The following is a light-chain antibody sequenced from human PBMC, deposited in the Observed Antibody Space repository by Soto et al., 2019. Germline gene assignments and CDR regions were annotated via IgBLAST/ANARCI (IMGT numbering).Light chain of an antibody. J-gene: IGKJ5*01. CDR1: QTVSHNY. V-gene: IGKV3D-20*02. CDR2: GAS. Sequence: EIVLTQSPGTLSLSPGGGATLSCRASQTVSHNYLAWYQQKPGQAPRLLIHGASSRATGIPDRFSRSGSGTDFTLTISSLEPEDFAVYYCQQRSNWPITFGQGTRLEIK. CDR3: QQRSNWPIT.